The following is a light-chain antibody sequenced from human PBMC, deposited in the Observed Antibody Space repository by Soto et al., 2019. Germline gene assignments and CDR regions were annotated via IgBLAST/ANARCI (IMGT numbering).Light chain of an antibody. CDR3: QQSGSSPGT. CDR1: QSISSY. J-gene: IGKJ2*01. CDR2: GAS. V-gene: IGKV3-20*01. Sequence: EIVLTQSPGTLSLSPGERATLSCRASQSISSYLAWYQQKPGQAPRLLIYGASSRATGIPDRFSGSGSGTDFSLTITRLEPADFAVYYCQQSGSSPGTFGQGTMLEIK.